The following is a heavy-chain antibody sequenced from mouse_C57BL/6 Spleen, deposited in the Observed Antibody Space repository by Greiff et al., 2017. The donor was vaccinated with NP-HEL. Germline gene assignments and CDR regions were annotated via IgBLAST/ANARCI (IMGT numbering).Heavy chain of an antibody. Sequence: VQLQQSGPGLVKPSQSLSLTCSVTGYSITSGYYWNWIRQFPGNKLEWMGYISYDGSNNYNPSLKNRISITRDTSKNQFFLKLNSVTTEDTATYYCARGDDGPLDYWGQGTTLTVSS. CDR3: ARGDDGPLDY. CDR1: GYSITSGYY. CDR2: ISYDGSN. D-gene: IGHD2-3*01. V-gene: IGHV3-6*01. J-gene: IGHJ2*01.